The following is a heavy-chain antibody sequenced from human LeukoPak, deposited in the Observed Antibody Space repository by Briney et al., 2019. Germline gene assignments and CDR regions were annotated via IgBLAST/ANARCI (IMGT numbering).Heavy chain of an antibody. J-gene: IGHJ4*02. CDR3: ARSGGYCSSTSCYGALFDY. V-gene: IGHV4-39*07. Sequence: SETLSLTCTVSGGSISSSSYYWGWIRQPPGKGLERIGSIYYSGSTYYNPSLKSRVTISVDTSKNQFSLKLSSVTAADTAVYYCARSGGYCSSTSCYGALFDYWGQGTLVTVSS. CDR1: GGSISSSSYY. D-gene: IGHD2-2*01. CDR2: IYYSGST.